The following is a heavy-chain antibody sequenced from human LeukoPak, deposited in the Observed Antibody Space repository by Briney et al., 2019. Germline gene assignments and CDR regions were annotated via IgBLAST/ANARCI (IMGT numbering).Heavy chain of an antibody. CDR2: FDPKDGET. V-gene: IGHV1-24*01. CDR3: ATDIIGSSWYYFDY. J-gene: IGHJ4*02. D-gene: IGHD6-13*01. Sequence: ASVKVSCKVSGYTLTELSMHWVRQAPGKGLEWMGGFDPKDGETIYAQKFQGRVTMTEDTSTNTAYMELSSLRSEDTAVYYCATDIIGSSWYYFDYWGQGTLVTVSS. CDR1: GYTLTELS.